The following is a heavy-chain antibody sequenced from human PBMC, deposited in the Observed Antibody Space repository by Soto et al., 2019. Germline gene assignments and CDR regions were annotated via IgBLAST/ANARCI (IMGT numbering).Heavy chain of an antibody. J-gene: IGHJ4*02. Sequence: SETLSLTCTVSGGSISSYYWSWIRQPPGKGLEWIGYIYYSGSTNYNPSLNSRVTISVDTSKNQFSLKVNSVTAADTAVYYCARESYYGSGATVVAYWGQGTLVTVSS. CDR3: ARESYYGSGATVVAY. CDR2: IYYSGST. D-gene: IGHD3-10*01. CDR1: GGSISSYY. V-gene: IGHV4-59*01.